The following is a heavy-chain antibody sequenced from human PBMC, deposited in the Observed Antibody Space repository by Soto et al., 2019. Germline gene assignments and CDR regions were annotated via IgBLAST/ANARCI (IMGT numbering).Heavy chain of an antibody. J-gene: IGHJ4*02. CDR2: ISGYNDNT. CDR3: ARPIPFRYHFDH. V-gene: IGHV1-18*04. D-gene: IGHD1-1*01. CDR1: GYSFSSYG. Sequence: QVQLVQSGAEVKKPGASVKVSCKASGYSFSSYGIAWVRQAPGQGLEWMGWISGYNDNTTYVDKLQGRVTMTTDTSPSTVYMDLRRLRKDDTAVYYCARPIPFRYHFDHWGQGNLVTVSS.